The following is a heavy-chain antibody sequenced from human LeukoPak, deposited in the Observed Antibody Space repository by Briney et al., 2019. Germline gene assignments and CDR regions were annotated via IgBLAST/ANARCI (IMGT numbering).Heavy chain of an antibody. CDR1: GYSFTSYW. Sequence: TGESLQISCKGSGYSFTSYWIGWVRQLPGKGLEWMGIIYPGDSDTRYSPSFQGQVTISADKSISTAYLQWSSLKASDTAMYYCARQYDFWSGPTSTYYYYGMDVWGQGTTVTVSS. V-gene: IGHV5-51*01. CDR2: IYPGDSDT. D-gene: IGHD3-3*01. CDR3: ARQYDFWSGPTSTYYYYGMDV. J-gene: IGHJ6*02.